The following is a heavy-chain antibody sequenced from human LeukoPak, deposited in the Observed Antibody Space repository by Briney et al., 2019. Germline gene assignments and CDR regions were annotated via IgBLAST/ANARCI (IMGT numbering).Heavy chain of an antibody. CDR1: GGSFSGYY. CDR2: INHSGST. V-gene: IGHV4-34*01. CDR3: ARDQMGFDP. Sequence: SETLSLTCAVYGGSFSGYYWSWIRQPPGKGLEWIGEINHSGSTNYNPSLKSRVTISVDTSKNQFSLQLNSVTPEDTAIYYCARDQMGFDPWGQGILVTVSS. J-gene: IGHJ5*02.